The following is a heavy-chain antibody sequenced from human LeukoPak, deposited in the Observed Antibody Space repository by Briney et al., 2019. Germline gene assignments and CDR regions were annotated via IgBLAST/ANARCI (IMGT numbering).Heavy chain of an antibody. J-gene: IGHJ4*02. V-gene: IGHV4-31*03. CDR2: IYYSGST. CDR3: ARSPQKHFDWSWYFDY. Sequence: SQTLSLTCTVSGGSISSGGYYWSWIRQHPGKGLEWIGYIYYSGSTYYNPSLKSRVTISVDTSKNQFSLKLSSVTAADTAVYYCARSPQKHFDWSWYFDYWGQGTLVTVSS. CDR1: GGSISSGGYY. D-gene: IGHD3-9*01.